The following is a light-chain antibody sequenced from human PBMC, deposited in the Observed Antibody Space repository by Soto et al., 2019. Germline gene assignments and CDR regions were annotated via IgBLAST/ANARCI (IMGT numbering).Light chain of an antibody. CDR3: QQRSNWPGFT. Sequence: EIVLTQSPATLSLSPGERATLSCRASQSVSSYLAWYQQKPGQAPRLLIYDASNRATGIPARFSRSGSGTDFTLTISSIEPEDVADSYCQQRSNWPGFTFGPGTKVDIK. J-gene: IGKJ3*01. CDR1: QSVSSY. V-gene: IGKV3-11*01. CDR2: DAS.